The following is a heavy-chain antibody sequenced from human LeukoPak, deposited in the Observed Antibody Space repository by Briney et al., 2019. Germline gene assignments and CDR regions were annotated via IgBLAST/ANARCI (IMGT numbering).Heavy chain of an antibody. V-gene: IGHV3-23*01. CDR1: GFTFSSYA. CDR2: ISSNADRT. Sequence: GGSLRLSCAASGFTFSSYAMSWVRQAPGKGLEWVSAISSNADRTYYADSVKGRFTISRDNAKNALYLQMNSLRGEDTAVYYCVARGGWARFDYWGQGTLVTVSS. J-gene: IGHJ4*02. CDR3: VARGGWARFDY. D-gene: IGHD6-19*01.